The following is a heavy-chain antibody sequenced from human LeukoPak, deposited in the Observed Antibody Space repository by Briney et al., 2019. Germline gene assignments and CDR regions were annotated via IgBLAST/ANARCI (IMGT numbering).Heavy chain of an antibody. Sequence: ASVKVSCKASGYTFTDYYMHWVQQAPGKGLGRMGRVDPEDGETIYAEKFQGRVTITADTSTDTAYMELSSLRSEDTAVYYCATVSVDTALFDYWGQGTLVTVSS. D-gene: IGHD5-18*01. CDR2: VDPEDGET. CDR1: GYTFTDYY. V-gene: IGHV1-69-2*01. J-gene: IGHJ4*02. CDR3: ATVSVDTALFDY.